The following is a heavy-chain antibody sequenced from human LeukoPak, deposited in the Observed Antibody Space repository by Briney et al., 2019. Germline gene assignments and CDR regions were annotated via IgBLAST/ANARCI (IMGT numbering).Heavy chain of an antibody. D-gene: IGHD1-14*01. CDR2: ISWDGGST. CDR3: ANGGMRNWFDP. Sequence: GGSLRLSCAASGFTFDDYAMHWVRQAPGKGLEWVSLISWDGGSTYYADSVKGRFTISRDNSKNSLYLQMNSLRAEDTAVYYCANGGMRNWFDPWGQGTLVTVSS. J-gene: IGHJ5*02. CDR1: GFTFDDYA. V-gene: IGHV3-43D*03.